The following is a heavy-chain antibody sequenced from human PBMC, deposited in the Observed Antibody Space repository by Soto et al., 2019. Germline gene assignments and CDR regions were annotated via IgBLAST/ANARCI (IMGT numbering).Heavy chain of an antibody. V-gene: IGHV1-2*02. J-gene: IGHJ5*02. CDR1: GYTFTCYY. CDR3: AMTTVTTGWFDP. D-gene: IGHD4-17*01. CDR2: INPNSGGT. Sequence: SGKVSCKASGYTFTCYYMHWVRQAPGQGLEWMGWINPNSGGTNYEQKFQGRVTMTRDTSISTAYMELSRLRSDDTAVYYCAMTTVTTGWFDPWGQGTLVTVSS.